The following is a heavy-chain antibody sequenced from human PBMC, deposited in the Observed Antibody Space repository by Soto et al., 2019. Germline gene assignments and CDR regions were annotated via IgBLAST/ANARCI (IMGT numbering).Heavy chain of an antibody. J-gene: IGHJ4*02. V-gene: IGHV1-2*02. CDR1: GYTFTGYY. Sequence: ASVKVSCKASGYTFTGYYMHWVRQAPGQGLEWMGWINPNSGGTNYAQKFQGRVTMTRDTSISTAYMELSRLRSDDTAVYYCARGDIVVPAAVTLDYWGQGTLVTVSS. CDR3: ARGDIVVPAAVTLDY. CDR2: INPNSGGT. D-gene: IGHD2-2*01.